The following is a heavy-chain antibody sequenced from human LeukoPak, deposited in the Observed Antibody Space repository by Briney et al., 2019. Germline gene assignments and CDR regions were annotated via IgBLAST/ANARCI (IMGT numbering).Heavy chain of an antibody. CDR2: IYTSGGT. J-gene: IGHJ4*02. V-gene: IGHV4-4*07. D-gene: IGHD2-15*01. Sequence: PSETLSLTCSVSGASISDYHWTWIRQPAGKGLEWIGRIYTSGGTNYNPSLKSRVTISEDTSKNHFSLKLSSVTAADTAVYYCAGYCTVGSCLDYWGQGTLITVSS. CDR3: AGYCTVGSCLDY. CDR1: GASISDYH.